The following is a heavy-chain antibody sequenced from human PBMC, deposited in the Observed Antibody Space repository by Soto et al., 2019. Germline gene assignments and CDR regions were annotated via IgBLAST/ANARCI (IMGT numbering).Heavy chain of an antibody. D-gene: IGHD3-16*02. CDR3: GGEGDYVSFGGGIGWPTPTAP. Sequence: QVQLVQSGAEVKKPGASVKVSCKASGYTFTSYGISWVRQAPGQGLEWMGWISAYNGNTNYAQKLQGRVTMTTDTPTGQASMGLGALSLDDRAVYSCGGEGDYVSFGGGIGWPTPTAPGGQETRSPSPQ. CDR1: GYTFTSYG. CDR2: ISAYNGNT. J-gene: IGHJ5*02. V-gene: IGHV1-18*01.